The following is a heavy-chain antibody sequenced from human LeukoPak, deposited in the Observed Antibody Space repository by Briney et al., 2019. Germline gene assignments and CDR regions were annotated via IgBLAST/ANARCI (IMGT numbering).Heavy chain of an antibody. V-gene: IGHV4-34*01. D-gene: IGHD4-17*01. CDR2: INHSGST. CDR3: ARAATVTTLGGD. J-gene: IGHJ4*02. CDR1: GGSFSGYY. Sequence: SETLSLTCAVYGGSFSGYYWSWLRQPPGKGLEWIGEINHSGSTNYNPSLKSRVTISVDTSKNQFSLKLSSVTAADTAVYYCARAATVTTLGGDWGQGTLVTVSS.